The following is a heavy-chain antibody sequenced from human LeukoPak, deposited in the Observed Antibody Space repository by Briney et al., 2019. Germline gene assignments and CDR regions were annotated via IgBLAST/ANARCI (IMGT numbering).Heavy chain of an antibody. D-gene: IGHD2-15*01. CDR1: GGTFRNYG. J-gene: IGHJ6*03. Sequence: SVKVSCKASGGTFRNYGFTWVRQAPGQGLEWMGGIIPIFGTGKYAQKFQGRVTITADESTSTAYMELSSLRSEDTAVYYCASRYCSGGNCFSRDYYYYYMDVWGNGTTLTVSS. CDR2: IIPIFGTG. V-gene: IGHV1-69*01. CDR3: ASRYCSGGNCFSRDYYYYYMDV.